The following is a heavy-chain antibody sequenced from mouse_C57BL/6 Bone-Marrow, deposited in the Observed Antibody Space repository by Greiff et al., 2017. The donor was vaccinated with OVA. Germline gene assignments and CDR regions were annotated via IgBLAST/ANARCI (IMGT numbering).Heavy chain of an antibody. CDR1: GYTFTDYY. V-gene: IGHV1-26*01. CDR3: ARGGYYSNYDWYFDV. J-gene: IGHJ1*03. CDR2: INPNNGGT. Sequence: RVEPGASVKISCKASGYTFTDYYMNWVKQSHGKSLEWIGDINPNNGGTSYNQKFKGKATLTVDKSSSTAYMELRSLTSEDSAVYYCARGGYYSNYDWYFDVWGTGTTVTVSS. D-gene: IGHD2-5*01.